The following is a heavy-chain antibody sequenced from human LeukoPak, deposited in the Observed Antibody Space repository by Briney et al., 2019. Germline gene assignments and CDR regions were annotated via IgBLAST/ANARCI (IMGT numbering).Heavy chain of an antibody. CDR3: ASDIVGGDAFDI. V-gene: IGHV3-11*01. D-gene: IGHD1-26*01. CDR1: GFTFSDYY. CDR2: ISSSGSTI. Sequence: GGSLRLSCAASGFTFSDYYMSWIRQAPGKGLEWVSYISSSGSTIYYADSVKGRFTISRDSAKNSLYLQMNSLRAEDTAVYYCASDIVGGDAFDIWGQGTMVTVSS. J-gene: IGHJ3*02.